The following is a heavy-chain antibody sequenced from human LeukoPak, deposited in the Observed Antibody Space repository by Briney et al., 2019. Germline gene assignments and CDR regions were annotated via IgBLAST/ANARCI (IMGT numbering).Heavy chain of an antibody. J-gene: IGHJ4*02. V-gene: IGHV4-39*07. CDR1: GGSISSSNYY. CDR2: FYNSGST. CDR3: ARDTVTYPYYFDY. Sequence: PSETLSLTCTFSGGSISSSNYYWGWIRQPPGKGLEWIGSFYNSGSTYYNPSLKSRVTISVDTSKNHFSLKLTSVTAADTAVYFCARDTVTYPYYFDYWGQGTLVTVSS. D-gene: IGHD3-16*01.